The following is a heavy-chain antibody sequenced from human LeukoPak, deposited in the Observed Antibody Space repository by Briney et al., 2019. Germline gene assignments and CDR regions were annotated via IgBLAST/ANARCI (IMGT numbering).Heavy chain of an antibody. CDR1: GLTFSTYA. CDR3: ARDSTGYWYFDL. CDR2: FYSGGDT. J-gene: IGHJ2*01. D-gene: IGHD3-3*02. Sequence: GGSLRLSCAASGLTFSTYAMYWVRQAPGKGLEWVSVFYSGGDTHYADSVKGRFTISRDNSKNTLYLQMNSLRAEDTAVYYCARDSTGYWYFDLWGRGTLVSVSP. V-gene: IGHV3-53*01.